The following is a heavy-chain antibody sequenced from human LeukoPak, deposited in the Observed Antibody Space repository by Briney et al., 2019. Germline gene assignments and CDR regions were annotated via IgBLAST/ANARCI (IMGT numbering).Heavy chain of an antibody. CDR1: GFTFSSYW. V-gene: IGHV3-7*04. J-gene: IGHJ4*02. CDR2: IKLDGSET. D-gene: IGHD5-18*01. CDR3: ARGYSYVFY. Sequence: GGSLRLSCAASGFTFSSYWMSWVRQAPGKGLEWVANIKLDGSETNYGDSVKGRFTVSRDNAKNSLFLQMDSLRAEDTAVYYCARGYSYVFYWGQGTLVSVSS.